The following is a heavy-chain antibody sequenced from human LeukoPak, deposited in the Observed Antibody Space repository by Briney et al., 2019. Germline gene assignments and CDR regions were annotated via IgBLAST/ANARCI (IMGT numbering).Heavy chain of an antibody. V-gene: IGHV1-69*04. Sequence: ASVKVSCKASGGTFSSYAISWVRQAPGQGLEWMGRIIPILGIANYAQKFQGRVTITADKSTSTAYMELSSLRSEDTAVYYCARGPRLPQYFQYWGQGTLVTVSS. CDR3: ARGPRLPQYFQY. D-gene: IGHD3-16*01. CDR2: IIPILGIA. CDR1: GGTFSSYA. J-gene: IGHJ1*01.